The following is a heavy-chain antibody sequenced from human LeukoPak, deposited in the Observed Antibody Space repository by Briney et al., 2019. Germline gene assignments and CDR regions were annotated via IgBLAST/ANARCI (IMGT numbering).Heavy chain of an antibody. Sequence: PGGSLRLSCAASGFTFSSYWMSWVRQAPGKGLEWVANIKQDGSDKYYVDSVKGRFTISRDNTKNSLYLQMNSLRAEDTAVYYCARVGYCSSTSCHTATWFDPWGQGTLVTVSS. V-gene: IGHV3-7*03. J-gene: IGHJ5*02. D-gene: IGHD2-2*02. CDR1: GFTFSSYW. CDR3: ARVGYCSSTSCHTATWFDP. CDR2: IKQDGSDK.